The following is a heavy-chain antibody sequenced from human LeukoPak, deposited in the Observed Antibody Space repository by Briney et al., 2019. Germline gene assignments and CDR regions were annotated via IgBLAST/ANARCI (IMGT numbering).Heavy chain of an antibody. CDR3: TRDRPSGNITMIRGVTLDH. V-gene: IGHV3-48*03. CDR2: ISRSGIAM. J-gene: IGHJ4*02. Sequence: PGGSLRLSCAASGFTFRSYEMNWVRQAPGMGLEWISYISRSGIAMYYADSVKGRFTISRDNAKNSPYLHMNSLRAEDTAVYYCTRDRPSGNITMIRGVTLDHWGQGTLVTVSS. CDR1: GFTFRSYE. D-gene: IGHD3-10*01.